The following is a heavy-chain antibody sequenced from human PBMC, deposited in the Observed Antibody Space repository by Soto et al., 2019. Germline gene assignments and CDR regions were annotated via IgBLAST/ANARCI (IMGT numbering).Heavy chain of an antibody. V-gene: IGHV4-34*01. CDR2: INHSGST. Sequence: LSLTCAVYGGSFSGYYWSWIRQPPGKGLEWIGEINHSGSTNYNPSLKSRVTISVDTSKNQFSLKLSSVTAADTAVYYCARGGYSGSYHPFDYWGQGTLVTVSS. J-gene: IGHJ4*02. CDR1: GGSFSGYY. CDR3: ARGGYSGSYHPFDY. D-gene: IGHD1-26*01.